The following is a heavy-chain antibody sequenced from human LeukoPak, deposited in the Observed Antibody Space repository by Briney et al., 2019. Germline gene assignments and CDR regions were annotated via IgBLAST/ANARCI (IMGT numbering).Heavy chain of an antibody. Sequence: SVKVSCKASGGTFSSYAISWVRQAPGQGLEWMGGIIPIFGTANYAQKFQGRVTITTDESTSTAYMELSSLRSEDTAVYYCASSPLKRMPFDCWGQGTLVTVSS. V-gene: IGHV1-69*05. J-gene: IGHJ4*02. CDR2: IIPIFGTA. CDR3: ASSPLKRMPFDC. D-gene: IGHD2-2*01. CDR1: GGTFSSYA.